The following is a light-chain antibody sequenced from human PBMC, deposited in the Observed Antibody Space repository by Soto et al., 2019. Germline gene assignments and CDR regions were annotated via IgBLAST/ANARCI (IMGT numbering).Light chain of an antibody. CDR3: QQGHTIPLT. Sequence: DIQMTQSPSSVSASVGDRVTITCRASQDISDWLAWHQQNPGEAPKLLIYAATTLHSGVPSTFSGSGSGTDFTLTISSLQPEDFATYYCQQGHTIPLTFGGGTKVEIK. CDR2: AAT. CDR1: QDISDW. J-gene: IGKJ4*01. V-gene: IGKV1-12*01.